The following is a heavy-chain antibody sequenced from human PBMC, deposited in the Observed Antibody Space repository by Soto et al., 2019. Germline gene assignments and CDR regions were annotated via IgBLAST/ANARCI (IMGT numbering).Heavy chain of an antibody. CDR2: INSDGSST. Sequence: EVQLVESGGGLVQPGGSLRLSCAASGFTFSSYWMHWVRQAPGKGLVWVSRINSDGSSTSYADSVKGRFTISRDNAKNTLYLQMNSLRAEDTAVYYCARAGVYDFWSGYPYGGFDYWGQGTLVTVSS. CDR3: ARAGVYDFWSGYPYGGFDY. V-gene: IGHV3-74*01. D-gene: IGHD3-3*01. CDR1: GFTFSSYW. J-gene: IGHJ4*02.